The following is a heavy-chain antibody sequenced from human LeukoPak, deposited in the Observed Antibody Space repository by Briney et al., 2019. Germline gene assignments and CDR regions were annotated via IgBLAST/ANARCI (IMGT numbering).Heavy chain of an antibody. CDR3: AIDPNWGTHS. V-gene: IGHV3-23*01. J-gene: IGHJ4*02. CDR1: GFTFSSYT. Sequence: GGSLRLSCAASGFTFSSYTMYWVRHPPGKRLEWVSIIGNNGGGIHYADSVRGRFTISRDNSKNALYLQMNSLRVEDTAVYYCAIDPNWGTHSWGQGVLVTVSS. CDR2: IGNNGGGI. D-gene: IGHD7-27*01.